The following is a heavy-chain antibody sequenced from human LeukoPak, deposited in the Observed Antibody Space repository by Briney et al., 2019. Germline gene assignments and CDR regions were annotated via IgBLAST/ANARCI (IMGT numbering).Heavy chain of an antibody. CDR2: IRAGAYSA. D-gene: IGHD4-17*01. V-gene: IGHV3-23*01. J-gene: IGHJ4*02. CDR1: GFTFSSYA. Sequence: GGSLRLSCEASGFTFSSYAMTWVRLAPGKGLEWVSGIRAGAYSAYYADSVKGRFTISRDNSKNTLYLQMNSLRAEDTAVYYCAKDLLTVSHYWGQGTLVTVSS. CDR3: AKDLLTVSHY.